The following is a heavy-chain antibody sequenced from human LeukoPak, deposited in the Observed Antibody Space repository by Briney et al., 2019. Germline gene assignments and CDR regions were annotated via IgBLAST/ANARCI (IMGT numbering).Heavy chain of an antibody. V-gene: IGHV3-48*04. CDR3: AKEFPSTSCYSFDY. J-gene: IGHJ4*02. CDR1: GFTFSSYS. CDR2: ISGSSSAI. D-gene: IGHD2-2*01. Sequence: GGSLRLSCAASGFTFSSYSMNWVRQAPGKGLEWVSYISGSSSAIYYADSVEGRFTISRDNAKNPLYLQMNTLRAEDTAVYYCAKEFPSTSCYSFDYWGQGTLVTVSS.